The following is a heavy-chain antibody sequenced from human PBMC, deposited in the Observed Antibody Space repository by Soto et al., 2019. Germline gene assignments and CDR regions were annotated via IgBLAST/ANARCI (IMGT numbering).Heavy chain of an antibody. D-gene: IGHD1-20*01. V-gene: IGHV1-18*04. J-gene: IGHJ1*01. CDR2: ISGYNGIT. CDR3: ARAKKWLTGRTGAE. CDR1: GYTFSNYG. Sequence: ASVKVSCKASGYTFSNYGISWVRQAPGQGLECMGWISGYNGITNYVQKFQGRVTMTTDTSTRTAYMELRSLRYEDTAVDYCARAKKWLTGRTGAEWGQGTLVTVSS.